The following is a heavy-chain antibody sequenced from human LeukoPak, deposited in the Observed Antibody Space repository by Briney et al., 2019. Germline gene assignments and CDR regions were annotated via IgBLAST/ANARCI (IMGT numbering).Heavy chain of an antibody. V-gene: IGHV3-21*01. Sequence: GGSLRLSCAASGFTFSRYSMNWGRQAPGKGLEWVSSISSSSSYIYYADSVKGRFTISRDNAKNSLYLQMNSLRAEDTAVYYCARDLSSSFDYWGQGTLVTVSS. CDR3: ARDLSSSFDY. CDR1: GFTFSRYS. J-gene: IGHJ4*02. D-gene: IGHD6-13*01. CDR2: ISSSSSYI.